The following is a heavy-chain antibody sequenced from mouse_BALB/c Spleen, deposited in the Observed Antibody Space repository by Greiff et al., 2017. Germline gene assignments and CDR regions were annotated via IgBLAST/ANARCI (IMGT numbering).Heavy chain of an antibody. Sequence: EVQVVESGGGLVQPGGSLRLSCATSGFTFTDYYMSWVRQPPGKALEWLGFIRNKANGYTTEYSASVKGRFTISRDNSQSILYLQMNTLRAEDSATYYCARDGLRHAMDYWGQGTSVTVSS. J-gene: IGHJ4*01. V-gene: IGHV7-3*02. D-gene: IGHD2-4*01. CDR2: IRNKANGYTT. CDR3: ARDGLRHAMDY. CDR1: GFTFTDYY.